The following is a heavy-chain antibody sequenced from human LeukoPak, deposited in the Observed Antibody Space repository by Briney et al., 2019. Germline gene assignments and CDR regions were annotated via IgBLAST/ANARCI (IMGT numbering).Heavy chain of an antibody. D-gene: IGHD4-23*01. J-gene: IGHJ3*02. CDR3: ARDGTAVIAPYAFDI. CDR1: GGSISSYY. V-gene: IGHV4-59*01. CDR2: IYYSGSS. Sequence: SETLSLTCTVSGGSISSYYWSWIRQPPGQGLEWIGYIYYSGSSNCNPSVKSRVAMSVDTSKKQFSLKLSSLTAADTAVYYCARDGTAVIAPYAFDIWGQGTMVT.